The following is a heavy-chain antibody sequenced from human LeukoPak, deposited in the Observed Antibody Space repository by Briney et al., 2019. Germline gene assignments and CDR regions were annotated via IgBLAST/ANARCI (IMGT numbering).Heavy chain of an antibody. V-gene: IGHV3-21*01. J-gene: IGHJ4*02. Sequence: GGSLRLSCAASGFTFSSYSMNWVRQAPGKGLEWVSSISSSSSYIYYADSVKGRFTISRDNAKNSLYLQMNSLRAEGTAVYYCARGPSYYYDSSGFDYWGQGTLVTVSS. CDR2: ISSSSSYI. CDR3: ARGPSYYYDSSGFDY. D-gene: IGHD3-22*01. CDR1: GFTFSSYS.